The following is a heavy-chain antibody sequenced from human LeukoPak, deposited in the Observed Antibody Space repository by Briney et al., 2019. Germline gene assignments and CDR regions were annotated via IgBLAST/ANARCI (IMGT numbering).Heavy chain of an antibody. V-gene: IGHV4-38-2*01. CDR2: IYHSGST. CDR1: GYSISSGYY. CDR3: ARHVGDYYDFWSGYYGGFDY. J-gene: IGHJ4*02. Sequence: SETLSLTCAVSGYSISSGYYWGWIRQPPGKGLEWIGSIYHSGSTYYNPSLKSRVTISVDTSKNQFSLKLSSVTAANTAVYYCARHVGDYYDFWSGYYGGFDYWGQGTLVTVSS. D-gene: IGHD3-3*01.